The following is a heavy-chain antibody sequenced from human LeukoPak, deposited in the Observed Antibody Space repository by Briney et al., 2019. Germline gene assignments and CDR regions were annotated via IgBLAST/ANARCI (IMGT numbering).Heavy chain of an antibody. Sequence: ASVKVSCKACGYSFSKNYMHWVRQAPGQGLEWMGIINPSGGSTSYAQKFQGRVTMTRDTSTSTVYMELSSLRSEDTAVYYCARADSSSSTGHYFDYWGQGTLVTVSS. CDR3: ARADSSSSTGHYFDY. CDR1: GYSFSKNY. CDR2: INPSGGST. D-gene: IGHD6-6*01. V-gene: IGHV1-46*01. J-gene: IGHJ4*02.